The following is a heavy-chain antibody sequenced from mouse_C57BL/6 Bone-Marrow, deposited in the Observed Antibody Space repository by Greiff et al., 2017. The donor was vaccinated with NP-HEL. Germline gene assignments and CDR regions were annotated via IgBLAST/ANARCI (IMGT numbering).Heavy chain of an antibody. V-gene: IGHV1-54*01. CDR2: INPGSGGT. Sequence: QVQLQESGAELVRPGTSVKVSCKASGYAFTNYLIEWVKQRPGQGLEWIGVINPGSGGTNYNEKFKGKATLTSDKSSSTAYMQLSSLTSEDSAVYCCARSSAYGGQGTSVTVSS. CDR1: GYAFTNYL. CDR3: ARSSAY. J-gene: IGHJ4*01. D-gene: IGHD3-1*01.